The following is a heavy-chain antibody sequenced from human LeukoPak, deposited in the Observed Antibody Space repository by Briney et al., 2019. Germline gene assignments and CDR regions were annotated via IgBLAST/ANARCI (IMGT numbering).Heavy chain of an antibody. CDR3: AKSNRYCNSASCYEAFDI. CDR2: IYDSGSP. V-gene: IGHV4-59*03. J-gene: IGHJ3*02. CDR1: GASISIYS. D-gene: IGHD2-2*01. Sequence: SETLSLTCTVSGASISIYSWSWLRQPPGQGPEWIGYIYDSGSPNYNPSLKSRVSMSVDASRNQFSLKVNSVTVADTAVYYCAKSNRYCNSASCYEAFDIWGRGTMVTVSS.